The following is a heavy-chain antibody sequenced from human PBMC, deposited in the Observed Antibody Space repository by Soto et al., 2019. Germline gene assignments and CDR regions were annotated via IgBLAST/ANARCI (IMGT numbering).Heavy chain of an antibody. CDR2: IYYSGST. J-gene: IGHJ6*03. CDR3: ARLYYYYYMDV. V-gene: IGHV4-39*01. CDR1: GGSISSSSYY. Sequence: SDTLSLTCTVSGGSISSSSYYWGWIRQPPGKGLEWIGSIYYSGSTYYNPSLKSRVTISVDTSKNQFSLKLSSVTAADTAVYYCARLYYYYYMDVWGKGTTVTVSS.